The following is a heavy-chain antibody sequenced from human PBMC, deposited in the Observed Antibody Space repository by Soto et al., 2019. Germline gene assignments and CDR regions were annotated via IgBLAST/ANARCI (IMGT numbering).Heavy chain of an antibody. CDR2: IYYSGST. V-gene: IGHV4-59*01. J-gene: IGHJ4*02. D-gene: IGHD6-19*01. CDR1: CGSIISYY. Sequence: SETLSLTCTFSCGSIISYYWSWIRQPPGKGLEWIGYIYYSGSTNYNPSLKSRVTISVDTSKNQFSLKLSSVTAADTAVYYCARAISGPAFDYWGQGTLVTVSS. CDR3: ARAISGPAFDY.